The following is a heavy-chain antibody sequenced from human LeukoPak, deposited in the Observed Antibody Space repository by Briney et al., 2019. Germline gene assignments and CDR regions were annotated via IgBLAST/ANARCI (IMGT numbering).Heavy chain of an antibody. CDR1: GFTVSNNY. CDR2: IYSGGGT. Sequence: GGSLRLSCAASGFTVSNNYMTWVRQAPGKGPECVSVIYSGGGTYYTDSVRGRFTISRDNSDNTLYLQMNSLRPEDTAVYYCARHFWVHGSYYGAWGQGTLVTVSP. V-gene: IGHV3-66*02. J-gene: IGHJ5*02. CDR3: ARHFWVHGSYYGA. D-gene: IGHD1-26*01.